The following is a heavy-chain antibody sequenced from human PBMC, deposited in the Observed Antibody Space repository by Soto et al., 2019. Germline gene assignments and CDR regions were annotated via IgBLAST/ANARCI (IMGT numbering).Heavy chain of an antibody. CDR2: ISNDGTKK. CDR3: GKDTLDCSGGDCPLFYYYGMDV. Sequence: QVQLVESGGGVVQPGKSLRLSCATSGFTFRSYGMHWVRQAPGKGLEWLAVISNDGTKKFFADSVKGRLTLSRDNARNTLYLQSNSLRAEDTAVYFCGKDTLDCSGGDCPLFYYYGMDVWGQGTTVTVSS. D-gene: IGHD2-15*01. V-gene: IGHV3-30*18. J-gene: IGHJ6*02. CDR1: GFTFRSYG.